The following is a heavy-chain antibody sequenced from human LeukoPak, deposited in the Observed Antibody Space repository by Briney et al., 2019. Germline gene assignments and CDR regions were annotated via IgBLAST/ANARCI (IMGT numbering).Heavy chain of an antibody. V-gene: IGHV4-39*07. J-gene: IGHJ4*02. CDR3: AREQVLELPTEFDY. D-gene: IGHD1-26*01. CDR2: ISYSGST. Sequence: SETLSLTCTVSGGSISSSNYYWAWIRQPPGKGLEWIGYISYSGSTYYNPSLKSRVTISVDTSKNQFSLKLSSVTAADTAVYYCAREQVLELPTEFDYWGQGTLVTVSS. CDR1: GGSISSSNYY.